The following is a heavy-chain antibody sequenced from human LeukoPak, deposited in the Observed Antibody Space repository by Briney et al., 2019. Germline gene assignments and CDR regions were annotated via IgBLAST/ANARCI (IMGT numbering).Heavy chain of an antibody. Sequence: PGGSLRLSCAASGFTVSSNYMSWARQAPGKGLEWVSVIYSGGSTYYADSVKGRFTISRDNSKNTLYLQMNSLRAEDTAVYYCTRDHQPSPRNYYYYGMDVWGQGTTVTVSS. D-gene: IGHD2-2*01. J-gene: IGHJ6*02. CDR1: GFTVSSNY. CDR2: IYSGGST. V-gene: IGHV3-53*01. CDR3: TRDHQPSPRNYYYYGMDV.